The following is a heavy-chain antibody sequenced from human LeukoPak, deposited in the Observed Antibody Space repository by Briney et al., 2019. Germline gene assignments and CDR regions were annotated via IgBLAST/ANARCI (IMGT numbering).Heavy chain of an antibody. CDR3: AHSLEVLTPFDY. Sequence: SGPTPSKPTQTLTLTCTFSGFSLSTSEGGVCWVRQPPGKALAWLALIYWDDDKRYSPSLKSRLTITKDTSKNQVVLTMTNMDPVDTATYYCAHSLEVLTPFDYWGQGTLVTVSS. CDR1: GFSLSTSEGG. D-gene: IGHD1-1*01. CDR2: IYWDDDK. J-gene: IGHJ4*02. V-gene: IGHV2-5*02.